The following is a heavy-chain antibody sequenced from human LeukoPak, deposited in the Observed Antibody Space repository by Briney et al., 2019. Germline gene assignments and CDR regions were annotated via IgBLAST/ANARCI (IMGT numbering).Heavy chain of an antibody. V-gene: IGHV3-64*01. CDR1: GFTFSSYA. J-gene: IGHJ6*03. CDR2: ISSNGGST. CDR3: ARDPHSGSYGDYYYYYMDV. Sequence: GGSLRLSCAASGFTFSSYAMHWVRQAPGKGLEYVSAISSNGGSTYYANSVKGRFTISRDNAKSSLYLQMNSLRDEDTAVYYCARDPHSGSYGDYYYYYMDVWGKGTTVTISS. D-gene: IGHD1-26*01.